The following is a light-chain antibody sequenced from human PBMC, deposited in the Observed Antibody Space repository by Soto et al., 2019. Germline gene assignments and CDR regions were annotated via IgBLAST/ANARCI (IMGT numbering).Light chain of an antibody. CDR1: QSVSSSY. Sequence: EIALTQSPGTLSLSPGERATLSCRASQSVSSSYLAWYQQKPGQAPRLLIYGASSRATGIPDRFSGSGSGTDFTLTISRLELEDLAVYYCQEYDSSPKRFGQGTKVDSK. CDR2: GAS. CDR3: QEYDSSPKR. J-gene: IGKJ1*01. V-gene: IGKV3-20*01.